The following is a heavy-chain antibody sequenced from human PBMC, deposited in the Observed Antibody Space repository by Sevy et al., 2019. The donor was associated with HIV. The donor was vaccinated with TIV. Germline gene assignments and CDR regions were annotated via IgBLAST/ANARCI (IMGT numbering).Heavy chain of an antibody. J-gene: IGHJ4*02. V-gene: IGHV4-59*13. CDR2: IYYSGST. Sequence: SETLSLTCTVSGGSISSYYWSWIRQPPGKGLEWIGYIYYSGSTNYNPSLKSRVTISVDTSKNQFSLKLSSVTAADTAVYYCARIPPGRFYYFDYWGQGTLVTFSS. D-gene: IGHD3-3*01. CDR3: ARIPPGRFYYFDY. CDR1: GGSISSYY.